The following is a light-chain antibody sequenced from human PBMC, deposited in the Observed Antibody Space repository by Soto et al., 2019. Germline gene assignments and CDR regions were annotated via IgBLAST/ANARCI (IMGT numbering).Light chain of an antibody. CDR1: SAHNSYA. CDR3: QTWGTGIYVV. J-gene: IGLJ2*01. CDR2: VNSDSSH. Sequence: QAVLTQSPSASASLGASVKLTCSLSSAHNSYAIAWHQKQPGKGRRFLMKVNSDSSHTRGDEIPHRFSGSTSGAEHYLTISGLQSEEEADYYCQTWGTGIYVVFGGGTKLTVL. V-gene: IGLV4-69*01.